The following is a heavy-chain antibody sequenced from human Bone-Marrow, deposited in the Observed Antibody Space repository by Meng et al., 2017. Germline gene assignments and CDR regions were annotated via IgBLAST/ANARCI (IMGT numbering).Heavy chain of an antibody. D-gene: IGHD3-9*01. CDR1: GFTFSNAW. CDR3: TSNVRYFDWLVYYYYYGMDV. CDR2: IKSKTDGGTT. Sequence: GESLKISCAASGFTFSNAWMSWVRQAPGKGLESVGRIKSKTDGGTTDYAAPVKGRYTISRDDSKNTLYLQMNSLKTEDTAVYYCTSNVRYFDWLVYYYYYGMDVWGQGTTVTVSS. J-gene: IGHJ6*02. V-gene: IGHV3-15*01.